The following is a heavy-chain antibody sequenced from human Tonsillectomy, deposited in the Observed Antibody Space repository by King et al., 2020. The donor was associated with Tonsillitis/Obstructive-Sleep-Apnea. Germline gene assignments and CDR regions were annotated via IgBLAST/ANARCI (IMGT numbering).Heavy chain of an antibody. V-gene: IGHV3-48*03. CDR3: ARDLEYCTNGVCDKDYGMDV. D-gene: IGHD2-8*01. Sequence: VQLVESGGGLVQPGGSLRLSCAASGFTFSSYEMNWVRQAPGKGLEWVSYISSSGSTIYYADSVKGRFRISRDNAKNSLYLQMNSLSTEDTAVYYCARDLEYCTNGVCDKDYGMDVWGQGTTVTVSS. J-gene: IGHJ6*02. CDR1: GFTFSSYE. CDR2: ISSSGSTI.